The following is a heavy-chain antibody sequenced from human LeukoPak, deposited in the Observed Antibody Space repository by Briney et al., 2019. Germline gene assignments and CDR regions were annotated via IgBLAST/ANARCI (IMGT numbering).Heavy chain of an antibody. CDR3: ASKGSGWSDFDY. J-gene: IGHJ4*02. CDR1: GYTFTGYY. D-gene: IGHD6-19*01. V-gene: IGHV1-69*13. Sequence: SVKVSCKASGYTFTGYYMHWVRQAPGQGLEWMGGIIPIFGTANYAQKFQGRVTITADESTSTAYMELSSLRSEDTAVYYCASKGSGWSDFDYWGQGTLVTVSS. CDR2: IIPIFGTA.